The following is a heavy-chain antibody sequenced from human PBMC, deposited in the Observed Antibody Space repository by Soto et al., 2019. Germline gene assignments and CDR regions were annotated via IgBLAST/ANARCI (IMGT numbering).Heavy chain of an antibody. CDR1: GGSFSGYY. CDR3: ACIFSGGYGYGFYYYGMDV. D-gene: IGHD5-18*01. Sequence: SETLSLTCAVYGGSFSGYYWTWVRQPAGTGVEWIGEINHSGSTNYNPSLKSRVTISVDTSKNQFSLKLTSVTAADTAVYYCACIFSGGYGYGFYYYGMDVWGQGTTVTVSS. CDR2: INHSGST. V-gene: IGHV4-34*01. J-gene: IGHJ6*02.